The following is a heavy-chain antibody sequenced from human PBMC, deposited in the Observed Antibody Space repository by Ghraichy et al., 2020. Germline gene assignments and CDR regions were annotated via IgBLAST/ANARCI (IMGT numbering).Heavy chain of an antibody. D-gene: IGHD2-2*01. Sequence: SLNISCAASGFTFDDYAMHWVRQAPGKGLEWVSGISWNSGSIGYADSVKGRFTISRDNAKNSLYLQMNSLRPEDTALYYCAKSRAGSYYYGVDVWGQGTTVTVSS. CDR2: ISWNSGSI. J-gene: IGHJ6*02. CDR1: GFTFDDYA. V-gene: IGHV3-9*01. CDR3: AKSRAGSYYYGVDV.